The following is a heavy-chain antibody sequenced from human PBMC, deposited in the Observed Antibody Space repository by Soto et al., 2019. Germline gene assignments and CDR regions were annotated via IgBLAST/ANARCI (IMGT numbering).Heavy chain of an antibody. J-gene: IGHJ4*02. Sequence: QVHLVQSGAEVKKPGASVKVSCKGSGYAFTTYGIPWVRQAPGQGLEWMGWISADNGNTNYAQKLQGRVTVTRDTSKSTAYMAVRCRGSDGTAVYYCARGRYGDYWGQGAVVTVSS. V-gene: IGHV1-18*01. CDR2: ISADNGNT. CDR3: ARGRYGDY. CDR1: GYAFTTYG. D-gene: IGHD1-1*01.